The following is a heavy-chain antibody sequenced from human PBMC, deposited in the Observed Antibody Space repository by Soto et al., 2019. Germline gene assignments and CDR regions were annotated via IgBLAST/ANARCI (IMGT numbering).Heavy chain of an antibody. CDR3: ARVRLCGGDCYSGAFDI. Sequence: SETLSLTCAVSGGSISSGGYSWSWIRQPPGKGLEWIGYIYHSGSTYYNPSLKSRVTISVDRSKNQFSLKLSSATAADTAVYYCARVRLCGGDCYSGAFDIWGQGTMVTVSS. D-gene: IGHD2-21*02. CDR2: IYHSGST. J-gene: IGHJ3*02. V-gene: IGHV4-30-2*01. CDR1: GGSISSGGYS.